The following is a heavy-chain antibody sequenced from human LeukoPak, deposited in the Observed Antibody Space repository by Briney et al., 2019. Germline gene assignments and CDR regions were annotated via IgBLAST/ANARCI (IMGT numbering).Heavy chain of an antibody. V-gene: IGHV4-38-2*02. CDR1: GYSISSGYY. Sequence: SETLSLTCTVSGYSISSGYYWGWIRQPPGKGLQWIGTIYHSESTFYNPSLKSRVTISVDTSKNQFSLRLTSVIAADTAVYYCARGQARLAWFDPWGQGTLVTVSS. CDR2: IYHSEST. J-gene: IGHJ5*02. D-gene: IGHD6-19*01. CDR3: ARGQARLAWFDP.